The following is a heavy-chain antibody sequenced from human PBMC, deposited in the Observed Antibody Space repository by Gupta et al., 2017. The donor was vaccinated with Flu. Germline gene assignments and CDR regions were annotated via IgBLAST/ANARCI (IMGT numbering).Heavy chain of an antibody. J-gene: IGHJ4*02. CDR3: ARGSTGTSRGFAY. CDR2: IYYSGRT. Sequence: GYIYYSGRTNYNPALKSRVTMSVDTSKNQFSLKMRSVTTADTAVYYFARGSTGTSRGFAYGGQGTMVTVYS. D-gene: IGHD1-1*01. V-gene: IGHV4-59*09.